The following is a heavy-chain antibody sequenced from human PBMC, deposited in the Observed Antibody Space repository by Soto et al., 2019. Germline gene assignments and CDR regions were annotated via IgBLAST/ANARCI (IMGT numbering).Heavy chain of an antibody. CDR1: GYPVTAYY. J-gene: IGHJ3*02. CDR2: INPATGAA. D-gene: IGHD3-3*01. V-gene: IGHV1-2*05. Sequence: QLHLVQSGAVVKKPGASVTVSCSASGYPVTAYYMHWVRQAPGRGLEWMGGINPATGAAKYTQTFQGRLTQTRWSSTGRDLMTRSGLTARDTISFYYARGGGVGVAGAAAFDMWGQGTLVTVSS. CDR3: ARGGGVGVAGAAAFDM.